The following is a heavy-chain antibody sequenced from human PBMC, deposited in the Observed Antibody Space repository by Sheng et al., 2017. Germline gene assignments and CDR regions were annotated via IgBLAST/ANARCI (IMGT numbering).Heavy chain of an antibody. J-gene: IGHJ4*02. CDR3: AKDALAAYGSGSYSLDY. Sequence: EVQLVESGGGLVQPGGSLRLSCAASGFTFSSYAMSWVRQAPGKGLEWVSAISGSGGSTYYADSVKGRFTISRDNSKNTLYLQMNSLRAEDTAVYYCAKDALAAYGSGSYSLDYWGQGTLVTVSS. V-gene: IGHV3-23*04. D-gene: IGHD3-10*01. CDR1: GFTFSSYA. CDR2: ISGSGGST.